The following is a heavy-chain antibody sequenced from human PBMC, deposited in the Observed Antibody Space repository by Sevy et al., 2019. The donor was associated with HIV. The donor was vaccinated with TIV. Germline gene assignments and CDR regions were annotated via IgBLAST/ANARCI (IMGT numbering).Heavy chain of an antibody. CDR3: ARDNRGYYKADTFDI. CDR2: IKRDGSEE. V-gene: IGHV3-7*01. CDR1: GFTFSNNW. J-gene: IGHJ3*02. Sequence: GGSLRLSCVVSGFTFSNNWMTWVRQAPGKGLEWVANIKRDGSEEYYVDSVKGRFTVSRDNAKNSLYLQMNSLRAEDTAVYYCARDNRGYYKADTFDIWGQGTMVTVSS. D-gene: IGHD3-3*01.